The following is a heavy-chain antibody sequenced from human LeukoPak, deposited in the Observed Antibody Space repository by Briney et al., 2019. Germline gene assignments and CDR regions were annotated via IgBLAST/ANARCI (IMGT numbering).Heavy chain of an antibody. CDR1: GFTFSSYS. CDR3: ARDWGSEWYLAFDY. D-gene: IGHD3-3*01. CDR2: ISSSSSYI. V-gene: IGHV3-21*01. J-gene: IGHJ4*02. Sequence: GGSLRLSCAASGFTFSSYSMNWVRQAPGKGLEWVSSISSSSSYIYYADSVKGRFTISRDNAKNSLYLQMNSLRAEDTAVYYCARDWGSEWYLAFDYWGQGNLVTVSS.